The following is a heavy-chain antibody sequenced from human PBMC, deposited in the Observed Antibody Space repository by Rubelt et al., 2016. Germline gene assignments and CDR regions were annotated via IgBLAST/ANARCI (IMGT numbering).Heavy chain of an antibody. Sequence: EVQLVESGGGLVQPGGSLRLSCAASGFTVSNHYMSWVRQSPGKGLEWVSVIYGGGSIYYADSGQGRFAISRDNSKNTQYLQMNSRRAEDTAVYYCAGRGTAVTLDYWGQGTLVTVSS. CDR1: GFTVSNHY. J-gene: IGHJ4*02. CDR2: IYGGGSI. V-gene: IGHV3-53*01. D-gene: IGHD4-17*01. CDR3: AGRGTAVTLDY.